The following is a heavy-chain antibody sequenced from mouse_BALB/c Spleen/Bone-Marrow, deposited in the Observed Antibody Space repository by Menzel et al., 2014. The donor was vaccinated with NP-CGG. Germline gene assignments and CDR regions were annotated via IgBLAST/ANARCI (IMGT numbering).Heavy chain of an antibody. Sequence: VQLQQSGAELLRPGASVTLSCKASGYTFTDYEMRWVKQTPVHGLEWIGAIDPETGGTAYNQKFKGKATLTADKSSSTAYMELRSLTSEDSAVYYCTRDGSSRWYFDVWGAGTTVTVSS. CDR1: GYTFTDYE. D-gene: IGHD1-1*01. V-gene: IGHV1-15*01. J-gene: IGHJ1*01. CDR3: TRDGSSRWYFDV. CDR2: IDPETGGT.